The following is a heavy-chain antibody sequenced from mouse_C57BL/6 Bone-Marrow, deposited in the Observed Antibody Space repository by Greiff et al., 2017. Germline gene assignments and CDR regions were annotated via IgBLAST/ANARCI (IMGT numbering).Heavy chain of an antibody. CDR3: ARERIMVYDGPFAY. CDR2: IYPRSGNT. V-gene: IGHV1-81*01. J-gene: IGHJ3*01. D-gene: IGHD1-2*01. CDR1: GYTFTSYG. Sequence: QVQLQESGAELARPGASVTLSCKASGYTFTSYGISWVKQTPGQGLEWIGEIYPRSGNTSYNEKFKGKATLTADKSSRTAYMELRSLTSEDSAVYFCARERIMVYDGPFAYWGQGTLVTVSA.